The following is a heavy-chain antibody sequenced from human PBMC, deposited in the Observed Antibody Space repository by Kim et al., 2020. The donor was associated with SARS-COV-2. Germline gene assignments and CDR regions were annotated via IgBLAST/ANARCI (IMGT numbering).Heavy chain of an antibody. J-gene: IGHJ4*02. Sequence: GRFTISRDNSKNTLYLQMNSLRAEDTAVYYCAKAPRGYYDILTGYYPFDYWGQGTLVTVSS. CDR3: AKAPRGYYDILTGYYPFDY. V-gene: IGHV3-23*01. D-gene: IGHD3-9*01.